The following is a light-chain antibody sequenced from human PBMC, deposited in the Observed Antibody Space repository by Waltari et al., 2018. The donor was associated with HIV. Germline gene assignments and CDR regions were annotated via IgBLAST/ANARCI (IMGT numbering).Light chain of an antibody. CDR3: QQTYSSPLT. Sequence: IQMTQSPSSLSASVGDTVTITCRASQTVTNKVTWYQQKPGKAPKVVIYDASGLQNGVPPRFSGSGSGRAFTLTITGLQPDDFVSYFCQQTYSSPLTFGPGTKVDIE. V-gene: IGKV1-39*01. CDR2: DAS. J-gene: IGKJ3*01. CDR1: QTVTNK.